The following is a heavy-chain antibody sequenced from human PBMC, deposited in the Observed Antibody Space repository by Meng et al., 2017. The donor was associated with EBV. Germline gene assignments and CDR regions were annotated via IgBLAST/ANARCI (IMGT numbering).Heavy chain of an antibody. Sequence: QVQLQESGRGLVXPXXXXXLTXTXSGGSVNNESYYWGWIRQPPGKGLEYIGYIYYTGSTNYNSSLKSRVTISLDKSKNQFSLKLTSLTAADTAIYYCARGDYTNYPRWFDPWGQGTLVTVSS. V-gene: IGHV4-61*01. D-gene: IGHD4-11*01. CDR3: ARGDYTNYPRWFDP. J-gene: IGHJ5*02. CDR2: IYYTGST. CDR1: GGSVNNESYY.